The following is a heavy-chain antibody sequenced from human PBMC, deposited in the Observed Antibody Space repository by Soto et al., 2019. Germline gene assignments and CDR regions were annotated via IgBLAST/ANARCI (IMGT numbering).Heavy chain of an antibody. D-gene: IGHD6-6*01. V-gene: IGHV2-5*02. J-gene: IGHJ2*01. CDR1: GFSLSTSGVG. Sequence: QITLKESGPTLVKPTQTLTLTCTFSGFSLSTSGVGVGWIRQPPGKALEWLALIYWDDDKRYIPSLKSRLTITKDTSKNQVVLTMTIMDPVDTATYYCAHRRYSSSSQGYFDLWGRGTLVTVSS. CDR2: IYWDDDK. CDR3: AHRRYSSSSQGYFDL.